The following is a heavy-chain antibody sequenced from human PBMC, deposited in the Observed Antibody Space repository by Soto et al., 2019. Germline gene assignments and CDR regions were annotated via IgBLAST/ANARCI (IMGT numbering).Heavy chain of an antibody. J-gene: IGHJ3*02. CDR2: IKSKTDGGTT. Sequence: QRKGLEWVGRIKSKTDGGTTDYAAPVKGRFTISRDDSKNTLYLQMNSLKTEDTAVYYCTKAHIASPGFAFDIWGQGTMVTVPS. V-gene: IGHV3-15*07. D-gene: IGHD6-13*01. CDR3: TKAHIASPGFAFDI.